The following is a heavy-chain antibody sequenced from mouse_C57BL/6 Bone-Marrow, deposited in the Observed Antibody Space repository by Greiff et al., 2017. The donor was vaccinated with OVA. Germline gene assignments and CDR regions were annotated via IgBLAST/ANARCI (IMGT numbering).Heavy chain of an antibody. CDR2: IDPENGDT. CDR3: TTSRYDYDGGDY. Sequence: EVQLQQSGAELVRPGASVKLSCTASGFNIKDDYMHWVKQRPEQGLEWIGWIDPENGDTEYASKFQGKATITADTSSNTAYLQLSSLTSEDTAVYYCTTSRYDYDGGDYWGQGTTLTVSS. CDR1: GFNIKDDY. V-gene: IGHV14-4*01. J-gene: IGHJ2*01. D-gene: IGHD2-4*01.